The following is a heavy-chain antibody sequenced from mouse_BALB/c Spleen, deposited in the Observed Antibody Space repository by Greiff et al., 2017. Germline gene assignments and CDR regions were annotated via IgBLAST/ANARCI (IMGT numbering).Heavy chain of an antibody. CDR2: ISSGGSYT. V-gene: IGHV5-9-4*01. CDR3: ARGGGNYGGTWFAY. CDR1: GFTFSSYA. D-gene: IGHD2-1*01. Sequence: EVKLQESGGGLVKPGGSLKLSCAASGFTFSSYAMSWVRQSPEKRLEWVAEISSGGSYTYYPDTVTGRFTISRDNAKNTLYLEMSSLRSEDTAMYYCARGGGNYGGTWFAYWGQGTLVTVSA. J-gene: IGHJ3*01.